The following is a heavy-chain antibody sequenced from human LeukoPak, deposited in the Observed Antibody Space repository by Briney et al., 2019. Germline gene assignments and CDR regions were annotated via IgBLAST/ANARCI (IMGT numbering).Heavy chain of an antibody. V-gene: IGHV3-23*01. CDR3: AKRYYYDTSGNPGGLDP. Sequence: PGGSLRPSCAASGFTFSSYAMGWVRQAPGKGLEWVSTIGGSGDGTYYADSAKGRFTISRDNSRNTLSLQMNSLRAEDTAVYYCAKRYYYDTSGNPGGLDPWGQGTLVTVSS. CDR2: IGGSGDGT. CDR1: GFTFSSYA. J-gene: IGHJ5*02. D-gene: IGHD3-22*01.